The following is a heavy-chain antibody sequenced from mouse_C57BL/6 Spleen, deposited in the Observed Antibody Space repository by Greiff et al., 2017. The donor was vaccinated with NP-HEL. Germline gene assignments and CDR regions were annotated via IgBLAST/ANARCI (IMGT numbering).Heavy chain of an antibody. CDR3: ARSDYYGSRGFAD. V-gene: IGHV1-69*01. CDR2: IDPSDSYT. CDR1: GYTFTSYW. J-gene: IGHJ3*01. Sequence: VQLQQSGAELVMPGASVKLSCKASGYTFTSYWMHWVKQRPGQGLEWIGEIDPSDSYTNYNPKFKGKSTLTVDKSSSTAYMQLSSLTSEDSAVYDCARSDYYGSRGFADWGQGTLVTVAA. D-gene: IGHD1-1*01.